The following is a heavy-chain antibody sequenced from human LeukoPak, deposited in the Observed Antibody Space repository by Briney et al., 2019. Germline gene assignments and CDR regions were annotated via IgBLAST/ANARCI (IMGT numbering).Heavy chain of an antibody. CDR1: GGSISSGGYS. Sequence: SSETLSLTCAVSGGSISSGGYSWSWIRQPPGKGLEWIGYIYYSGSTYYNPSLKSRVTISVDTSKNQFSLKLSSVTAADTAVYYCARAYYYDSSGYLFDYWGQGTLVTVSS. CDR2: IYYSGST. CDR3: ARAYYYDSSGYLFDY. D-gene: IGHD3-22*01. V-gene: IGHV4-30-4*07. J-gene: IGHJ4*02.